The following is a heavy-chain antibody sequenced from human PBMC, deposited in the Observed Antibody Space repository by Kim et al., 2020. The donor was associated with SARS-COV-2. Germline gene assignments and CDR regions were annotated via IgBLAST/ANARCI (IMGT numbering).Heavy chain of an antibody. D-gene: IGHD2-21*02. Sequence: SETLSLTCTVSGGSISSSSYYWGWIRQPPGKGLEWIGSIYYSGSTYYNPSLKSRVTISVDTSKNQFSLKLSSVTAADTAVYYCARYTKPCGGDCYPDAFDIWGQGTMVTVSS. CDR2: IYYSGST. CDR3: ARYTKPCGGDCYPDAFDI. J-gene: IGHJ3*02. V-gene: IGHV4-39*01. CDR1: GGSISSSSYY.